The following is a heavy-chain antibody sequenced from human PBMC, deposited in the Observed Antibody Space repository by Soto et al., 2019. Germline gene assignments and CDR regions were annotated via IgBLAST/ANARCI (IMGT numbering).Heavy chain of an antibody. CDR2: IIPIFGTA. CDR1: GGTFSSYA. J-gene: IGHJ4*02. V-gene: IGHV1-69*13. D-gene: IGHD3-9*01. CDR3: ASDLIYDILTGYLLDH. Sequence: SVKVSCKASGGTFSSYAISWVRQAPGQGLEWMGGIIPIFGTANYAQKFQGRVTITADESTSTAYMELSSLRSEDTAVYYCASDLIYDILTGYLLDHWGQGTLVTVSS.